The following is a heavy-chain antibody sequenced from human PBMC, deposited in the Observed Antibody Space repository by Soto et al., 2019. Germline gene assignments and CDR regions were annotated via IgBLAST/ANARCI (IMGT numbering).Heavy chain of an antibody. CDR2: ISPYNGNT. D-gene: IGHD5-12*01. Sequence: VKVSCKASGYFFTSYGISWVRQAPGQGLEWMGWISPYNGNTKNAQNFQGRVTMTTDTSTYTAYMEVRRLRSDDSAVYYCARDFVSGLRAAGAVFDYWGQGTLVTVSS. CDR3: ARDFVSGLRAAGAVFDY. V-gene: IGHV1-18*04. J-gene: IGHJ4*02. CDR1: GYFFTSYG.